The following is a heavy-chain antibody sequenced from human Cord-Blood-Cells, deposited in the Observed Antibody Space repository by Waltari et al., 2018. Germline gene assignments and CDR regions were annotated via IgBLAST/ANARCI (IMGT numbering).Heavy chain of an antibody. CDR2: IIPIFGTA. Sequence: QVQLVQSGAEVKKPGSSAKVSCKASGGTFSSYAISWVREATGTGLEWMGGIIPIFGTANYAQKFQGRVTITADESTSTAYMELSSLRSEDTAVYYCARGGDGYKLYYYYGMDVWGQGTTVTVSS. V-gene: IGHV1-69*01. J-gene: IGHJ6*02. CDR3: ARGGDGYKLYYYYGMDV. CDR1: GGTFSSYA. D-gene: IGHD5-12*01.